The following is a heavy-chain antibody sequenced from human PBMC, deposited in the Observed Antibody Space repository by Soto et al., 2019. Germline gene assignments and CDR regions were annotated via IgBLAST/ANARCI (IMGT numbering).Heavy chain of an antibody. CDR3: ARDPYYGSGRPDYYYYGMDV. V-gene: IGHV1-69*01. Sequence: QVQLVQSGAEVKKPGSSVKVSCKASGGTFSSYAISWVRQAPGQGLEWMGGIIPIFGTANYAQKFQGRVTITADESTSTANMELSSLRSEDTAVYYCARDPYYGSGRPDYYYYGMDVWGQGTTVTVSS. J-gene: IGHJ6*02. CDR2: IIPIFGTA. D-gene: IGHD3-10*01. CDR1: GGTFSSYA.